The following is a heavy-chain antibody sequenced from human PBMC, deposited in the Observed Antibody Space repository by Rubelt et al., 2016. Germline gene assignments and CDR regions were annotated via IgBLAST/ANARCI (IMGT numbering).Heavy chain of an antibody. CDR2: INPNSGGT. CDR3: ARERDDYGDY. Sequence: QVQLVQSGAEVKKPGASVKVSCKASGYTFTGYYMHWVRQAPGQGLEWMGWINPNSGGTNYAQKVTGRVTMTRDTSISTAYMELRSLRSDDTAVYYCARERDDYGDYWGQGTLVTVSS. V-gene: IGHV1-2*02. D-gene: IGHD5-24*01. J-gene: IGHJ4*02. CDR1: GYTFTGYY.